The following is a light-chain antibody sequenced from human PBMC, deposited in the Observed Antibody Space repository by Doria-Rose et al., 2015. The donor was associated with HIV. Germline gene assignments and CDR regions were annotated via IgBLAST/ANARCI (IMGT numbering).Light chain of an antibody. CDR2: WAS. CDR1: QSLLYTSTNY. Sequence: TQSPESLGMSLGERATLNCKSNQSLLYTSTNYLAWYQQKPGQPPKLLIYWASTRQSAAPARFSGSGSGTDFTLTISSLEAEDVAVYYCQQYYDTPSFGPGTTVDIK. V-gene: IGKV4-1*01. CDR3: QQYYDTPS. J-gene: IGKJ3*01.